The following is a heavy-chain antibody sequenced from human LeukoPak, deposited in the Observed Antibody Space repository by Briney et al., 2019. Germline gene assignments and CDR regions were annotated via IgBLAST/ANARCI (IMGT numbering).Heavy chain of an antibody. Sequence: SVKGSCKASGGTFSSYAINWVRQAPGQGLEWMGGIIPIFGTANYAQKCQGSVTITSDESTSTAYMELSSLRSEATAVYYCAVGEFWSGYYSIDYWGQGTLVTVSS. CDR3: AVGEFWSGYYSIDY. CDR2: IIPIFGTA. V-gene: IGHV1-69*01. CDR1: GGTFSSYA. J-gene: IGHJ4*02. D-gene: IGHD3-3*01.